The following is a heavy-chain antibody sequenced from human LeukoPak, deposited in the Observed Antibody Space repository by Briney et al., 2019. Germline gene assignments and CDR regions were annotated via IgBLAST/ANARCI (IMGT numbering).Heavy chain of an antibody. Sequence: GGSLRLSCAAAGFTFSTYWMSWVRQAPGKGLEWVADIKQDGSETNFVDSVKGRFTISRDNSKNTLYLQMNSLRAEDTAVYYCAKDRGIISDYWGQGTLVTVSS. J-gene: IGHJ4*02. CDR2: IKQDGSET. CDR1: GFTFSTYW. V-gene: IGHV3-7*03. D-gene: IGHD3-10*01. CDR3: AKDRGIISDY.